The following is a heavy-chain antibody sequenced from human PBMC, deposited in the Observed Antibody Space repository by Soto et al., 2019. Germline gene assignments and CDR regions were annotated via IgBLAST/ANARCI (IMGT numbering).Heavy chain of an antibody. Sequence: SQTLSLTCAISGDSVSSNTASWNWIRQSPSRGLEWLGRTYFRSKWYNDYAVSVKSRIIINPDTSNNQFSLQLNSVTPEDTAVYFCAKGDNLGPKTGYAFDPWGQGIMVSVSS. J-gene: IGHJ5*02. CDR2: TYFRSKWYN. D-gene: IGHD5-12*01. CDR3: AKGDNLGPKTGYAFDP. V-gene: IGHV6-1*01. CDR1: GDSVSSNTAS.